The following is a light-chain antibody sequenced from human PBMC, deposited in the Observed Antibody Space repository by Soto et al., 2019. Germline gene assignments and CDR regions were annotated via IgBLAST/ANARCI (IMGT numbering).Light chain of an antibody. V-gene: IGKV1-27*01. Sequence: DIQMTQSPSSLSASVGDRVTITCRASQGISNYVAWYQQKPGKVPTLLIYEASTLQSGVPSRFSGRGSGTDFTLTISSLQPEDVATYDCQNYNSAPYAFGQGTKLEIK. J-gene: IGKJ2*01. CDR2: EAS. CDR1: QGISNY. CDR3: QNYNSAPYA.